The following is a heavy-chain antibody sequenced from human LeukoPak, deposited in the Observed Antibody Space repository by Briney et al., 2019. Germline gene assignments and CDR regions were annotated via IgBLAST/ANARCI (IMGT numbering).Heavy chain of an antibody. CDR3: ARASKGGHGYNPPPGY. CDR2: ILPIFGAP. V-gene: IGHV1-69*01. Sequence: ASVKVSCKTSGGTFGSHAFSWVRQAPGHGLEWMGGILPIFGAPNYAQKFQGRVTITADEATNTVYMELTRLRSEDPAVYYCARASKGGHGYNPPPGYWGQGTLVTVSS. CDR1: GGTFGSHA. J-gene: IGHJ4*02. D-gene: IGHD5-24*01.